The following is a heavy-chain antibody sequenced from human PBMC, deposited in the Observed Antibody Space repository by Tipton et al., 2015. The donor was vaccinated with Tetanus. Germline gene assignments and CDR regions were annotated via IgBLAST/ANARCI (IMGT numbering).Heavy chain of an antibody. J-gene: IGHJ2*01. V-gene: IGHV4-59*01. Sequence: TLSLTCTVSGGSISTYFWSWIRQPPGKGLEWIGYIYYSGDTSNNPSLKSRVTVSVDTSKNQFSLTLSSVTADDTAVYYCARGGDPYRGQYWYFDLWGRGSLVTVSS. CDR1: GGSISTYF. CDR3: ARGGDPYRGQYWYFDL. D-gene: IGHD3-10*01. CDR2: IYYSGDT.